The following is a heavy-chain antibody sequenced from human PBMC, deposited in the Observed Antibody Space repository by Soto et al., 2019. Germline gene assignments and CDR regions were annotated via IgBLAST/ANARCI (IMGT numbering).Heavy chain of an antibody. D-gene: IGHD1-26*01. J-gene: IGHJ4*02. V-gene: IGHV4-59*08. CDR2: IYYSGST. CDR3: ARRWGAAVDY. CDR1: GGSISSYY. Sequence: QVQLQESSRGLVKPSETLSLTCTVSGGSISSYYWSWIRQPPGKGLEWIGYIYYSGSTNYNPSLKSRVTISVDTSKNQFSLKLSSVTAADTAVYYCARRWGAAVDYWGQGTLVTVSS.